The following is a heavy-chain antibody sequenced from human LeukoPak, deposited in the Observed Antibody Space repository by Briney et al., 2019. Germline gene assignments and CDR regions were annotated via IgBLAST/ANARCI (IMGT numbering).Heavy chain of an antibody. D-gene: IGHD3-16*02. Sequence: PGGSLRLSCAAPGFTFSVYYMSWIRQAPGKGLEWVSYISSSGSTIYYADSVKGRFTISRDNAKNSLYLQMNSLRAEDTAVYYCARAPQDYDYVWGSYPDYWGQGTLVTVSS. CDR3: ARAPQDYDYVWGSYPDY. CDR1: GFTFSVYY. J-gene: IGHJ4*02. CDR2: ISSSGSTI. V-gene: IGHV3-11*01.